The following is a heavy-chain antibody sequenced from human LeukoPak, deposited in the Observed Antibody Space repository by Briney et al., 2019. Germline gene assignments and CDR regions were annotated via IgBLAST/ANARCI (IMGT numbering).Heavy chain of an antibody. Sequence: GGSLRLSCGASGFTFSSYGVPWVRQARGRGVEWVAVISYDGSNKYYADSVKGRFTIPRDNSKNTLYLQMNSLRAEDTAVYYCAAAYCGGDCPAAFDIWGQGTMVTVSS. J-gene: IGHJ3*02. D-gene: IGHD2-21*02. V-gene: IGHV3-30*03. CDR1: GFTFSSYG. CDR2: ISYDGSNK. CDR3: AAAYCGGDCPAAFDI.